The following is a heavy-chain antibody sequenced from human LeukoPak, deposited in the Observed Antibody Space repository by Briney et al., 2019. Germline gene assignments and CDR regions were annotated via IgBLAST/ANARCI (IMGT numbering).Heavy chain of an antibody. CDR1: GFTFSPYG. J-gene: IGHJ4*02. V-gene: IGHV3-30*02. CDR2: IRYDGSNK. D-gene: IGHD4/OR15-4a*01. CDR3: AKAPPVITTYFDY. Sequence: PGGALRLSCAASGFTFSPYGMHWVRQAPGKGLEWVAFIRYDGSNKYYADSVKGRFTISRDNSKNTLYLQMNSLRAEDTAAYYRAKAPPVITTYFDYWGQGTLVTVSP.